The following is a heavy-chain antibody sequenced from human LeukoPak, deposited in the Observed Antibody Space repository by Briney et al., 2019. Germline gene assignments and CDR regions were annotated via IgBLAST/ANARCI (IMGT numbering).Heavy chain of an antibody. D-gene: IGHD3-9*01. CDR1: GFTFSDYY. V-gene: IGHV3-11*01. Sequence: GSLRLSCAASGFTFSDYYMSWIRQAPGKGLEWVSYISSSGSTIYYADSVKGRFTISRDNAKNSLYLQMNSLRAEDTAFYYCAKALLRYFDWDFDYWGQGTLVTVSS. CDR3: AKALLRYFDWDFDY. CDR2: ISSSGSTI. J-gene: IGHJ4*02.